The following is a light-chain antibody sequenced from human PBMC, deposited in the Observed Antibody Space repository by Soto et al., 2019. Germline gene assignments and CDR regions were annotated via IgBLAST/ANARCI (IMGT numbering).Light chain of an antibody. CDR1: QSISSW. CDR2: DAS. V-gene: IGKV1-5*01. J-gene: IGKJ5*01. Sequence: DIQMTQSPSTLSASIGDRVIITFRASQSISSWLAWYQQKPGKAPKLLIYDASSLESGVPSRFSGVGSGTDFTLTISSLQPDDFATYYCQQYNSPITFGQGTRLEI. CDR3: QQYNSPIT.